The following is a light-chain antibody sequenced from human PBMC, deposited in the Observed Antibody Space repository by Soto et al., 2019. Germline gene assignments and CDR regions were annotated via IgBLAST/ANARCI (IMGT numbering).Light chain of an antibody. CDR2: DVS. Sequence: QSVLTQPASVSGSPGQSITISCTGTSSDVGGYNSVSWYQQHPGKAPKLMIYDVSYRPSGVSGRFSASKSGDTASLTISGLQAEDEADYYCSSYSSSTNGVFGTGTKVTV. CDR3: SSYSSSTNGV. CDR1: SSDVGGYNS. J-gene: IGLJ1*01. V-gene: IGLV2-14*01.